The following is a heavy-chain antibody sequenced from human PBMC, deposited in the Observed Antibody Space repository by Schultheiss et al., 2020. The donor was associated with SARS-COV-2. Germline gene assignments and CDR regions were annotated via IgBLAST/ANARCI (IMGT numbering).Heavy chain of an antibody. D-gene: IGHD2-15*01. CDR1: GGSISSYY. V-gene: IGHV4-59*12. Sequence: SETLSLTCTVSGGSISSYYWSWIRQPPGKGLEWIGYIYYSGSTNYNPSLKSRVTISVDTSKNQFSLKLSSVTAADTAVYYCAQRHCSGGSCYYYFDYWGQGTLVTVSS. CDR2: IYYSGST. J-gene: IGHJ4*02. CDR3: AQRHCSGGSCYYYFDY.